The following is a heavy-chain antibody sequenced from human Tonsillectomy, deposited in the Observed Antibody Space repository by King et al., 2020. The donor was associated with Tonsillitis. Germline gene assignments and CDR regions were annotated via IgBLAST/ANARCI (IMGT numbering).Heavy chain of an antibody. CDR2: IFYSGST. CDR3: ARHPVWWSDRLSVWFDP. CDR1: GDSISSNNYY. D-gene: IGHD2-21*01. J-gene: IGHJ5*02. Sequence: QLQESGPGLVKTSETLSLSCTVSGDSISSNNYYWGWVRQPPGQGLEWIGSIFYSGSTYYNPSLRSRVTISVDTSKNRFSLSVNSVTAADTAVYYCARHPVWWSDRLSVWFDPWGQGILDTVSS. V-gene: IGHV4-39*07.